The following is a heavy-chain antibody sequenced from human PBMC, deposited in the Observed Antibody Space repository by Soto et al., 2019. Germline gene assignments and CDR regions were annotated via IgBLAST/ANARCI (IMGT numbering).Heavy chain of an antibody. V-gene: IGHV4-59*01. CDR2: IYYSGST. D-gene: IGHD6-13*01. J-gene: IGHJ6*02. CDR3: ATDPLCQLVALDV. CDR1: GGSISSSS. Sequence: WVTLALRCTVSGGSISSSSCRCVRQPPGKKMEWIGYIYYSGSTNYNPSLKSRVTISVDTSKNQFSLKLSSVTAADTAGYYCATDPLCQLVALDVSRQGSTLP.